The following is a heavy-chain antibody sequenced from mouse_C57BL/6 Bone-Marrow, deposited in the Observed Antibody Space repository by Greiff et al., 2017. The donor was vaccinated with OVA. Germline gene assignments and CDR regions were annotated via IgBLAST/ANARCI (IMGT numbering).Heavy chain of an antibody. CDR2: IDPETGGT. D-gene: IGHD4-1*01. J-gene: IGHJ3*01. CDR3: TRLGRNWFAY. CDR1: GYTFTDYE. Sequence: VQRVESGAELVRPGASVTLSCKASGYTFTDYEMHWVKQTPVHGLEWIGAIDPETGGTAYNQKFKGKAILTADKSSSTAYMELRSLTSEDSAVYYCTRLGRNWFAYWGQGTLVTVSA. V-gene: IGHV1-15*01.